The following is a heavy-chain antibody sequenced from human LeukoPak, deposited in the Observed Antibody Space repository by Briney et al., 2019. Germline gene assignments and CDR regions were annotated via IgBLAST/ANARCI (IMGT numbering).Heavy chain of an antibody. CDR3: ARDLSTGYSDY. D-gene: IGHD3-22*01. J-gene: IGHJ4*02. CDR2: ISDSGST. CDR1: GGSISNYY. V-gene: IGHV4-59*01. Sequence: SETLSLTCTVSGGSISNYYWSWIRRPPGKGLEWIGYISDSGSTNYNPSLKSRVTISVDTSRYQFSLRLSSVTAADTAIYYCARDLSTGYSDYWGQGTLVTLSS.